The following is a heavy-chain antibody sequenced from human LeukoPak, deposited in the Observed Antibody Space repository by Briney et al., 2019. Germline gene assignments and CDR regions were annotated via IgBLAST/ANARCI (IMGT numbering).Heavy chain of an antibody. V-gene: IGHV3-66*02. J-gene: IGHJ3*02. CDR1: GFTVSSNY. CDR2: MYSGGNT. Sequence: GGSLRLSCTASGFTVSSNYMNWVRQVPGKGLEWVSVMYSGGNTYYADSVKGRFTISRDISKNTLYLQMNSLRAEDTAVYYCARESSGDGIDIWGQGTMVVVSS. CDR3: ARESSGDGIDI.